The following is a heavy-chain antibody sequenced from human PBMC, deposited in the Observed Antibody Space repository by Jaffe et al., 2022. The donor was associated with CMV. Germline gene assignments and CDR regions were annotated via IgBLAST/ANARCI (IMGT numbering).Heavy chain of an antibody. V-gene: IGHV3-43*01. CDR2: ISWDGGST. CDR1: GFTFDDYT. Sequence: EVQLVESGGVVVQPGGSLRLSCAASGFTFDDYTMHWVRQAPGKGLEWVSLISWDGGSTYYADSVKGRFTISRDNSKNSLYLQMNSLRTEDTALYYCAKGRRWLQMGADYWGQGTLVTVSS. J-gene: IGHJ4*02. CDR3: AKGRRWLQMGADY. D-gene: IGHD5-12*01.